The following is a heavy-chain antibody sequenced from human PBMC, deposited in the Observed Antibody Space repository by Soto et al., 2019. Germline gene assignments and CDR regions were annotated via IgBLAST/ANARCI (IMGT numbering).Heavy chain of an antibody. CDR3: ARDTLSGRFDP. CDR2: IWYAGSNK. V-gene: IGHV3-33*01. CDR1: GFTISSYG. J-gene: IGHJ5*02. Sequence: LKLSCAATGFTISSYGMHLVRQAPGKGLEWVAVIWYAGSNKYYADSVKGRFTISRDNSKNTLYLQVNSLRAEDTAVYYCARDTLSGRFDPWGQGTLVTVSS. D-gene: IGHD1-1*01.